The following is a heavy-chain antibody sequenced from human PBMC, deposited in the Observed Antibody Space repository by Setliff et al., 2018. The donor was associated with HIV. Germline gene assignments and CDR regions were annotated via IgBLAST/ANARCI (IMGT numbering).Heavy chain of an antibody. J-gene: IGHJ6*03. Sequence: SETLSLTCTVPGGSLSSGSYYWSWIRQPPGKGLEWIGYIYYSGSTNYNPSLKSRVTISVDTSKNQFYLKLSSVTAADTAVYYCARGGGFLEWLSPMDVWGRGTTVTVSS. V-gene: IGHV4-61*01. CDR2: IYYSGST. CDR1: GGSLSSGSYY. D-gene: IGHD3-3*01. CDR3: ARGGGFLEWLSPMDV.